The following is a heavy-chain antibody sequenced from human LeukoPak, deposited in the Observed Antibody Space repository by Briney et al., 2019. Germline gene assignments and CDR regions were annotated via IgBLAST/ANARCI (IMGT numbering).Heavy chain of an antibody. D-gene: IGHD5-18*01. CDR2: ISWNSGSI. CDR1: GFTFDDYA. J-gene: IGHJ4*02. V-gene: IGHV3-9*01. CDR3: AIHGYSYGYFDY. Sequence: GGSLRLSCAASGFTFDDYAMHWVRQAPGKGLEWVSGISWNSGSIGYADSVKGRFTISRDNAKNSLYLQMNSLGAEDTAVYYCAIHGYSYGYFDYWGQGTLVTVSS.